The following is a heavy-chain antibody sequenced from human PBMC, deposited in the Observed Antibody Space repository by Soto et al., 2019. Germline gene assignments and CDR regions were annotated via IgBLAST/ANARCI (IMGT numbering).Heavy chain of an antibody. CDR2: ISGSGGST. Sequence: GGSLRLSCAASGFTFSSYAMSWVRQAPGKGLEWVSAISGSGGSTYYADSVKGRFTITRDNSKNTLYLQMNSLRAEDTAVYYCANDWGPSGRGYYYGMDVWGQGTTVTVSS. V-gene: IGHV3-23*01. CDR1: GFTFSSYA. J-gene: IGHJ6*02. D-gene: IGHD6-19*01. CDR3: ANDWGPSGRGYYYGMDV.